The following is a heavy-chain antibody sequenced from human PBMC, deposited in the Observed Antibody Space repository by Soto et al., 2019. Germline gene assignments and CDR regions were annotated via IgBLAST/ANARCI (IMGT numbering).Heavy chain of an antibody. D-gene: IGHD2-2*02. CDR3: AKDKWNLRRIDPENIVVVPAAITDV. CDR2: ISGSGGST. Sequence: GGSLRLSCAASGFTFSSYAMSWVRQAPGKGLEWVSAISGSGGSTYCADSVKGRFTISRDNSKNTLYLQMNSLRAEDTAVYYCAKDKWNLRRIDPENIVVVPAAITDVWGKGTTVTISS. CDR1: GFTFSSYA. J-gene: IGHJ6*04. V-gene: IGHV3-23*01.